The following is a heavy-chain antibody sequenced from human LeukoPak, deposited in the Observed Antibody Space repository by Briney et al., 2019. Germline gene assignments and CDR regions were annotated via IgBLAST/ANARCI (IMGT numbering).Heavy chain of an antibody. CDR1: GGSFSGYY. V-gene: IGHV4-34*01. CDR2: INHSGST. CDR3: ARAYGDPWYYYYYMDV. D-gene: IGHD4-17*01. J-gene: IGHJ6*03. Sequence: PSETLSLTCAVYGGSFSGYYWSWIRQPPGKGLEWIGEINHSGSTNYNPSLKSRVTISVDTSKNQFSLKLSSVTAADTAVYYCARAYGDPWYYYYYMDVWGKGTTVTISS.